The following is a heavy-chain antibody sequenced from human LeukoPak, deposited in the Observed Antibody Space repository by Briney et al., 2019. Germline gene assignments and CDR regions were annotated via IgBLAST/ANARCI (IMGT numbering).Heavy chain of an antibody. J-gene: IGHJ4*02. CDR2: INKNGDET. CDR1: GFSFSGTY. V-gene: IGHV3-23*01. D-gene: IGHD7-27*01. CDR3: AKDKHNRGSDY. Sequence: GGSLRLSCAASGFSFSGTYMSWVRQALGEGPEWVSGINKNGDETYYVDSVKGRFTISRDNSKNMLFLQINSLRAEDTAVYYCAKDKHNRGSDYWGQGTLVTVSS.